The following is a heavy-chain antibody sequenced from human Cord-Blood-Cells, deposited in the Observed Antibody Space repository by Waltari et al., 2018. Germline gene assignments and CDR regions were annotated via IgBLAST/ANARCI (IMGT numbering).Heavy chain of an antibody. J-gene: IGHJ6*03. V-gene: IGHV4-39*07. CDR3: ARITMVRGVIYYYYYYMDV. CDR1: GGSISSSSYY. Sequence: QLQLQESGPGLVKPSEPLSLTCTVSGGSISSSSYYWGWTGQPPGKGLEWIGSIYYSGSTYYNPSLKSRVTISVDTSKNQFSLKLSSVTAADTAVYYCARITMVRGVIYYYYYYMDVWGKGTTVTVSS. CDR2: IYYSGST. D-gene: IGHD3-10*01.